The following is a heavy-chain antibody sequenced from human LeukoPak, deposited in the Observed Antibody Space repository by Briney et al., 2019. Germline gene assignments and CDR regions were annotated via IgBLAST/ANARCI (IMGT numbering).Heavy chain of an antibody. D-gene: IGHD6-6*01. CDR2: ISYDGSNK. Sequence: SWGSLRLSGAASGFTFSSYGMHWVRQGPGKGLEWVAVISYDGSNKYYADSVKGRFTISRDSSKNSLYLQMNSLRAEDTAVYYCARADSSIAARLTRSSIFNYYYYMDVWGKGTTVTVSS. V-gene: IGHV3-30*03. CDR1: GFTFSSYG. J-gene: IGHJ6*03. CDR3: ARADSSIAARLTRSSIFNYYYYMDV.